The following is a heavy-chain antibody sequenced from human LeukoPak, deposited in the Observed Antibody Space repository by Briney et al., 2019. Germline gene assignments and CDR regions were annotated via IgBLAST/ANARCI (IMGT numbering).Heavy chain of an antibody. Sequence: GASVKVSCKASAYTFTGYYMHWVRQAPGQGLEWMGWINSNSGGTNYAQKFQGRVTMTRDTSISTAYMELSTLRSDDTAVYYCARSNGWSLFDYWGQGTLVTVSS. J-gene: IGHJ4*02. CDR1: AYTFTGYY. D-gene: IGHD6-19*01. CDR3: ARSNGWSLFDY. V-gene: IGHV1-2*02. CDR2: INSNSGGT.